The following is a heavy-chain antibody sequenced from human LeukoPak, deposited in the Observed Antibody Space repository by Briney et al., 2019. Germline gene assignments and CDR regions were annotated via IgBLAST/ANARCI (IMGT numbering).Heavy chain of an antibody. Sequence: GGSLRLSCAASGFAFSIDRMSSVGQAPGKGLECVANIKQDGSEKYYVDSVKGRFTISRDNAKNSLYLQMNSLRAENTAVYYCVREGFMYYFDYWGQGTLVTVSS. J-gene: IGHJ4*02. D-gene: IGHD3-10*01. CDR2: IKQDGSEK. CDR1: GFAFSIDR. CDR3: VREGFMYYFDY. V-gene: IGHV3-7*01.